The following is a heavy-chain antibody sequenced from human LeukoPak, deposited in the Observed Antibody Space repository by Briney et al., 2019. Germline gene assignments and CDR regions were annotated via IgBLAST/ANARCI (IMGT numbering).Heavy chain of an antibody. D-gene: IGHD3-3*01. CDR2: VDYTGIT. CDR1: GGSISSSGYY. J-gene: IGHJ3*02. Sequence: SETLSLTCTVSGGSISSSGYYWGWIRQPPGKGLEWIGSVDYTGITSHSPSLKSRVTISVDTSKNQFSLKVSSVSAADTGVYYCARRPHEFWSAREAFDIWGQGTMVTVSS. V-gene: IGHV4-39*01. CDR3: ARRPHEFWSAREAFDI.